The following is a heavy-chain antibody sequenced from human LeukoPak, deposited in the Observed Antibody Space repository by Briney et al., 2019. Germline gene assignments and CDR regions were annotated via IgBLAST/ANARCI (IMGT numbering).Heavy chain of an antibody. Sequence: PSETLSLTCAVYGGSFSGYYWSWLRQPPGKGLEWIGEINHSGSTNYNPSLKSRVTISVDTSKNQFSLKLSSVTAADTAVYYCARGRRGYSYGPGSGSFDYWGQGTLVTVSS. D-gene: IGHD5-18*01. CDR3: ARGRRGYSYGPGSGSFDY. J-gene: IGHJ4*02. CDR1: GGSFSGYY. CDR2: INHSGST. V-gene: IGHV4-34*01.